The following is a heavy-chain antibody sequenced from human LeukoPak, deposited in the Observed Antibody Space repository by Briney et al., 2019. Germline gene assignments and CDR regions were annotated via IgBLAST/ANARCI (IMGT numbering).Heavy chain of an antibody. Sequence: GGSLRLSCAASGFTFSSYGMHWVRQAPGKGLEWVAVIWYDGSNKYYADSVKGRFTISRDNSKNTLFLQMNSLRAEDTAVYSCAKHWYYDILTGYSPLFDYWGQGTLVTVSS. D-gene: IGHD3-9*01. V-gene: IGHV3-33*06. CDR3: AKHWYYDILTGYSPLFDY. J-gene: IGHJ4*02. CDR1: GFTFSSYG. CDR2: IWYDGSNK.